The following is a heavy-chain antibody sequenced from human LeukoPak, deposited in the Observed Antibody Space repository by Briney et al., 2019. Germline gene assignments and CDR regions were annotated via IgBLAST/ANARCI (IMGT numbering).Heavy chain of an antibody. CDR3: ARPVGRGAFDI. J-gene: IGHJ3*02. CDR1: GDSISSSTYY. CDR2: IYYSGST. D-gene: IGHD1-26*01. Sequence: SETLSLTCTVSGDSISSSTYYWDWIRQSPGKGLEWIGSIYYSGSTYYNPSLKSRVTISVDTSKNQFSLKLTSVTAADTAVYYCARPVGRGAFDIWGQGTMVIVSS. V-gene: IGHV4-39*01.